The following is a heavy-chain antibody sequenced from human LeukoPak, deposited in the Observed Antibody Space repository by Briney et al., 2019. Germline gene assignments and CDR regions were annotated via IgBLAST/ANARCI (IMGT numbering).Heavy chain of an antibody. V-gene: IGHV4-59*01. J-gene: IGHJ4*01. D-gene: IGHD7-27*01. CDR3: ASRKLGNDY. CDR2: IYYTGSS. Sequence: SQTLSLTCTVSGGSFRDYYWSWIRQTPGKGLQWIGYIYYTGSSSYNPSLRSRVIISADTSKNQFSLKLSSVTAADTAVYYCASRKLGNDYWGQGTLVTVSS. CDR1: GGSFRDYY.